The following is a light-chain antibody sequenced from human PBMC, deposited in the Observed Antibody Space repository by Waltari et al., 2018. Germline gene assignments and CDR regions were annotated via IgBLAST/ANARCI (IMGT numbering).Light chain of an antibody. CDR2: AVR. CDR1: SSDVVAYTF. CDR3: FSYRSTFPWV. J-gene: IGLJ3*02. Sequence: QSALTQPASMSGSPGQSITISCTGTSSDVVAYTFFSWYQQHPGKTPKLIIYAVRIRPLGVSNRFSCSKSGNTASLTISGLQAEDDADYYCFSYRSTFPWVFGGGTKVTVL. V-gene: IGLV2-14*03.